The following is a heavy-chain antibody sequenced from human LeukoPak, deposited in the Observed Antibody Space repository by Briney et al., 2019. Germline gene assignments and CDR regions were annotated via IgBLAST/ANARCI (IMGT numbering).Heavy chain of an antibody. CDR1: GFTFRSYW. CDR2: IKQDGGEK. CDR3: ARALFIAAHFDC. Sequence: GGSLRLSCAVSGFTFRSYWMTWVRQAPGKGLEWVANIKQDGGEKYYVGSVKGRFSISRDNVKNSLYLQMNSLRAEDTAVYYCARALFIAAHFDCWGQGALVTVSS. D-gene: IGHD6-6*01. J-gene: IGHJ4*02. V-gene: IGHV3-7*05.